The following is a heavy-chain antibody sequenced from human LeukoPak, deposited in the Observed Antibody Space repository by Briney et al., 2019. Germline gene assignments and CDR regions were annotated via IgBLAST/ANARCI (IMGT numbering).Heavy chain of an antibody. D-gene: IGHD3-10*01. Sequence: GGSLRLSCAASGLTFNSYAMNWVRQAPGKGLEWVSGISGGGGSTYYADSVKGRFTISRDTSKNTDYLQMNSLRAEDTAVYFCARGPEGGFLWLGDGWGMDVWGQGTTVAVSS. V-gene: IGHV3-23*01. CDR1: GLTFNSYA. CDR3: ARGPEGGFLWLGDGWGMDV. CDR2: ISGGGGST. J-gene: IGHJ6*02.